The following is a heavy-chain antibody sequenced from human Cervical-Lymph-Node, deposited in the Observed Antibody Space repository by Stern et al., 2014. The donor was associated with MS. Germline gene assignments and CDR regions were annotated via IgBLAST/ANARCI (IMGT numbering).Heavy chain of an antibody. CDR3: ARRDKSDY. V-gene: IGHV1-2*06. D-gene: IGHD5-24*01. CDR2: ITPNSCST. CDR1: GYTFTDYY. Sequence: VQLVESGAEVKKPGASVKVSCKTSGYTFTDYYVHWVRQAPGQGLEWMGRITPNSCSTNYAQKFQGRVTMTRDTSISTAYMELSKLTSDDPAVYYCARRDKSDYWGQGTLVTVST. J-gene: IGHJ4*02.